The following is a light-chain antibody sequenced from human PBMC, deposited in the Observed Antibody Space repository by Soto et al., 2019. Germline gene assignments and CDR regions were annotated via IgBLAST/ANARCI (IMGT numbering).Light chain of an antibody. CDR1: QSLLHITGETF. J-gene: IGKJ5*01. CDR2: EVS. CDR3: MQRTQLPPP. V-gene: IGKV2D-29*02. Sequence: DVVMTQTPLSLSVAPGQPASISCKSSQSLLHITGETFLFWYLQKPGQSPQLLIYEVSTRVSGVPDRFSGSGSGTDLTLEISRVETDDVGIYYCMQRTQLPPPFGQGTRL.